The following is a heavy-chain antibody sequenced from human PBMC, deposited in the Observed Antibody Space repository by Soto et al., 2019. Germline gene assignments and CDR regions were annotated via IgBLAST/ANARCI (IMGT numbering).Heavy chain of an antibody. V-gene: IGHV4-30-4*01. D-gene: IGHD5-12*01. J-gene: IGHJ4*02. CDR1: GASISSGDYF. Sequence: SETLSLPCTVSGASISSGDYFWSWIRQSPGKGLEWIGYIYDSGSSYYNPSLQSRVTMSVDTSKNQFSLKLSSVTAADTAVYYCAREKGYISGPKHFDYWGRGTLVTVSS. CDR2: IYDSGSS. CDR3: AREKGYISGPKHFDY.